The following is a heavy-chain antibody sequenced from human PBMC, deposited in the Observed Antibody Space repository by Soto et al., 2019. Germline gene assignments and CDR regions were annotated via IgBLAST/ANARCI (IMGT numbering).Heavy chain of an antibody. CDR2: ISGRGGWT. V-gene: IGHV3-23*01. D-gene: IGHD3-22*01. J-gene: IGHJ4*02. CDR1: GFTFRNQD. CDR3: AKDRQFMSYYESAVHYND. Sequence: EVQLLESGGGLVKPGGSLRLTCVGSGFTFRNQDMRWVRQAPGKGLEWVSGISGRGGWTYYADSVKGRFTISRDNSNNTLYMQMNNLRANDTAVYYCAKDRQFMSYYESAVHYNDWGQGTLVTVSS.